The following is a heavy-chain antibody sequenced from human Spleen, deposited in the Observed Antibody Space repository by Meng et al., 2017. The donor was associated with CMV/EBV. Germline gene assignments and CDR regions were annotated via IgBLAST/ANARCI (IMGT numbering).Heavy chain of an antibody. V-gene: IGHV1-2*02. Sequence: QVRLLQAGVEAKKPGAPGKVSCKASGYTFTGYYMHWVRQAPGQGLEWMGWINPNSGGTIYAQKFQGRVTMTRDTSISTAYMELSRLRSDDTAVYYCATLDILTGYYSLDYWGQGTLVTVSS. D-gene: IGHD3-9*01. J-gene: IGHJ4*02. CDR2: INPNSGGT. CDR3: ATLDILTGYYSLDY. CDR1: GYTFTGYY.